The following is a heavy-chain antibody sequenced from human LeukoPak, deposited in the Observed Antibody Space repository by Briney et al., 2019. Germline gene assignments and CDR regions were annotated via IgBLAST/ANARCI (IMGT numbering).Heavy chain of an antibody. J-gene: IGHJ4*02. CDR3: AKDLGWELPAEAY. CDR2: IYGSGVSI. D-gene: IGHD1-26*01. Sequence: GGSLRLSCVASGFTFKNYVMNWVRQAAGKGLEWLATIYGSGVSISYADSVKGRFTISRDNSNKTLYLQMNSLRAEDTAMYYCAKDLGWELPAEAYWGQGILVTVSS. CDR1: GFTFKNYV. V-gene: IGHV3-23*01.